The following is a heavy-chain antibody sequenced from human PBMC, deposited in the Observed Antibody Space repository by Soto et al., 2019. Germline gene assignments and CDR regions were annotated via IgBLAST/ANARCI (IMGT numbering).Heavy chain of an antibody. V-gene: IGHV3-23*01. CDR3: AKRGLRDDFWGSYRSGNYFDY. CDR2: ISGSGVYT. J-gene: IGHJ4*02. Sequence: EVQLLESGGDLVQPGGSLRLSCAASGFPFSSYAMSWVRQAPGKGLEWVSSISGSGVYTYYTDSVKGRFTISRDSSKNTLYVQMNSLRAEDTAVYYCAKRGLRDDFWGSYRSGNYFDYWGQGTLVTVSS. D-gene: IGHD3-16*02. CDR1: GFPFSSYA.